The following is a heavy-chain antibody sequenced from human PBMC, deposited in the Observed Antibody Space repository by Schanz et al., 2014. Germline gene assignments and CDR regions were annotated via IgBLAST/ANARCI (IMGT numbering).Heavy chain of an antibody. D-gene: IGHD5-18*01. CDR1: GYTFTSHG. Sequence: QVQLVQSGAEVKKPGASVKVSCKASGYTFTSHGISWVRQAPGQGLERMGWITAYNGDTNYALKLEGTVTIATDTSTGTAYMELMSLRSDDTALYYCTRGGYSYALSAFDIWGQGTMVTVSS. J-gene: IGHJ3*02. V-gene: IGHV1-18*01. CDR2: ITAYNGDT. CDR3: TRGGYSYALSAFDI.